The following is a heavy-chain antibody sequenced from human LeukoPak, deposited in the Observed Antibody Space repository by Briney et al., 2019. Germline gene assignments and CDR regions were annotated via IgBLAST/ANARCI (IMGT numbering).Heavy chain of an antibody. D-gene: IGHD3-3*01. CDR3: AREGSGFLEWLYNWFDP. CDR2: IYYSGST. V-gene: IGHV4-39*07. CDR1: GGSISSSSYY. Sequence: SETLSLTCTVSGGSISSSSYYWGWIRQPPGKGLEWIGSIYYSGSTYYNPSLKSRVTISVDTSKNQFFLKLSSVTAADTAVYYCAREGSGFLEWLYNWFDPWGQGTLVTVSS. J-gene: IGHJ5*02.